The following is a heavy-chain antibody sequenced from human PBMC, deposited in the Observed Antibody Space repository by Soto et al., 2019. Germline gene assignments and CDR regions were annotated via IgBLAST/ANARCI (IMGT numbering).Heavy chain of an antibody. Sequence: QVQLVQSGAEVKKPGASVKVSCKASGYTFTSYDINWVRQATGQGLEWMVRMNPNSGNTGYAQKFHGRVTMTRNTSISTAYMELSSLRSEDTAVYYCARFPGYYYYYYMDVWGKGTTVTVSS. CDR3: ARFPGYYYYYYMDV. CDR1: GYTFTSYD. V-gene: IGHV1-8*01. CDR2: MNPNSGNT. J-gene: IGHJ6*03.